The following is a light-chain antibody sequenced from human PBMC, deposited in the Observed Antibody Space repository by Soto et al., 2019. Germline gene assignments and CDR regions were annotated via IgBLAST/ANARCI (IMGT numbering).Light chain of an antibody. CDR1: SSDVGAYNH. Sequence: QSVLTQPASVSGSPGQSITISCTGTSSDVGAYNHVSWYQQHPGKAPKLMIYDVNMWPSGVSHRFSGSKSGYTASLTISGLQAEDEADYYCSSYASGTSVLFGGGTKLTVL. V-gene: IGLV2-14*03. CDR3: SSYASGTSVL. J-gene: IGLJ2*01. CDR2: DVN.